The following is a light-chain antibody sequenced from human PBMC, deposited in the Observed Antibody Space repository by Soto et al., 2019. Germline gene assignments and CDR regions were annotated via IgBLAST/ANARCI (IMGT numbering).Light chain of an antibody. CDR1: QSVSSSY. Sequence: EIVLTQSPGTLSLSPGERATLSCRASQSVSSSYLAWYQQKPGQAPRLLIYDASSSATGIPDRFSGSGSGKDFTLTISRLEPEDFAVYYCQQYGSSPRTFGQGTKVEIK. CDR3: QQYGSSPRT. V-gene: IGKV3-20*01. J-gene: IGKJ1*01. CDR2: DAS.